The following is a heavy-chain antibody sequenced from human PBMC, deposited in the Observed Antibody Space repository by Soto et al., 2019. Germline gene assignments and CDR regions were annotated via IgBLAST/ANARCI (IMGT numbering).Heavy chain of an antibody. V-gene: IGHV1-18*01. CDR3: ARSLGAGTGFDY. CDR2: ISGYNGDT. CDR1: GYTFSNYG. J-gene: IGHJ4*02. Sequence: QVPLVQSAAEVKKPGASVKVSCKASGYTFSNYGISWVRQAPGQGLEWTAWISGYNGDTKNAQSLQGRVTVTTDTSTSTSYMELRSLRSDDTAIYDCARSLGAGTGFDYWGQGTLVTVSS.